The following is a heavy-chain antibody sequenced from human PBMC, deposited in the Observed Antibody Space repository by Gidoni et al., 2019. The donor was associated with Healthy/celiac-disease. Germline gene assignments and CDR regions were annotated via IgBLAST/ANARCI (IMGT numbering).Heavy chain of an antibody. CDR1: GFTFSRYA. J-gene: IGHJ4*02. CDR2: ISGSGGST. CDR3: AKDPIWFGEDYFDY. D-gene: IGHD3-10*01. Sequence: VQLVASGGGLVQPGGYLRLSCAASGFTFSRYATRWVRQAPGKGLEWVSAISGSGGSTYYADSVTGRFTISRDNSKNTLYLQMNSLRAEDTAVYYCAKDPIWFGEDYFDYWGQGTLVTVSS. V-gene: IGHV3-23*04.